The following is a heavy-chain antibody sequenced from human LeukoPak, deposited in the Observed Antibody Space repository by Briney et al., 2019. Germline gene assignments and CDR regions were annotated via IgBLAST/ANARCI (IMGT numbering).Heavy chain of an antibody. J-gene: IGHJ6*03. CDR1: GYTFTGYY. V-gene: IGHV1-2*02. D-gene: IGHD6-13*01. CDR2: INPNSGGT. CDR3: ARDPRIAAAGTILYYYYYMDV. Sequence: ASVKVSCKASGYTFTGYYMHWVRQAPGQGLEWMGWINPNSGGTNYAQKFQGRVTMTGDTSISTAYMELSRLRSDDTAVYYCARDPRIAAAGTILYYYYYMDVWGKGTTVTVSS.